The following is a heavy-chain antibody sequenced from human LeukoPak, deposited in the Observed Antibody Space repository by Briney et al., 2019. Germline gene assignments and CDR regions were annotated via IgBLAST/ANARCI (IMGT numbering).Heavy chain of an antibody. D-gene: IGHD5-12*01. CDR1: GFTVSSNY. CDR2: IYSGGST. V-gene: IGHV3-53*01. J-gene: IGHJ3*02. CDR3: ARDIVATTPDAFDI. Sequence: GGSLRLSCAASGFTVSSNYMSWVRQAPGKGLEWVSVIYSGGSTYYADSVKGRFTISRDNSKNTLYLQMNSLRAEDTAVYYCARDIVATTPDAFDIWGQGTMVTVSS.